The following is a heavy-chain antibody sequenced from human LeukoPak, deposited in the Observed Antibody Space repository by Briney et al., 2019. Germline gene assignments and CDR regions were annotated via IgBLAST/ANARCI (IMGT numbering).Heavy chain of an antibody. Sequence: PSETLSLTCTVSGGSISSSSYYWGWIRQPPGKGLEWIGSIYYSGSTYYNPSLKSRVTISVDTSKNQFSLKLSSVTAADTAVYYCAREDPSGRAYYRDEGWFDPWGQGTLVTVSS. D-gene: IGHD3-10*01. CDR1: GGSISSSSYY. V-gene: IGHV4-39*07. J-gene: IGHJ5*02. CDR3: AREDPSGRAYYRDEGWFDP. CDR2: IYYSGST.